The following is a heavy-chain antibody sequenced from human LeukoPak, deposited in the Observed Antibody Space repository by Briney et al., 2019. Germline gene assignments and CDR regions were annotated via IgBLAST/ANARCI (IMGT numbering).Heavy chain of an antibody. CDR3: ARGATYYDFWSGYLYYFDY. V-gene: IGHV1-69*04. Sequence: ASVKVSCKASGGTFSSYAISWVRQAPGQGLEWMGRIIPILGIANYAQKFQGRVTITADKSTSTAYMELSSLRSEDTAVYYCARGATYYDFWSGYLYYFDYWGQGTLVTVSS. CDR2: IIPILGIA. CDR1: GGTFSSYA. D-gene: IGHD3-3*01. J-gene: IGHJ4*02.